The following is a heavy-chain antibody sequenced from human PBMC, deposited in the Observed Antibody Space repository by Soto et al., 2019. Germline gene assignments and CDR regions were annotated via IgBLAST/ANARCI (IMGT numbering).Heavy chain of an antibody. V-gene: IGHV1-18*01. CDR3: AGDFRDSCTGTRCLYFDY. D-gene: IGHD2-2*01. J-gene: IGHJ4*02. CDR1: GYTFTSYG. CDR2: IGANNGDT. Sequence: QVQLVQSGAEVKEPGASVRVSCKASGYTFTSYGFSWVRQAPGQGFEWVAWIGANNGDTNSADKFQDRVTLTTDTSMSTGYMELRSLRSGGTAVYYCAGDFRDSCTGTRCLYFDYWGQGTLVTVSS.